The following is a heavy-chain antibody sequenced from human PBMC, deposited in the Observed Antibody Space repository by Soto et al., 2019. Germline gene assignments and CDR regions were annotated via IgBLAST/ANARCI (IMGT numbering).Heavy chain of an antibody. D-gene: IGHD7-27*01. V-gene: IGHV3-48*01. CDR2: ISSSSSVI. J-gene: IGHJ6*03. CDR1: GFILSDCA. Sequence: EVQLVESGGGLVQPGGSLRLSCATSGFILSDCAMNWVRQAPGKGLEWVSYISSSSSVIDYADSVKGRFTVSRDNARNSLYLQMSSLRAEDTAVYYCARDLSWGSNWYYYMDVWGKGTTVTVPS. CDR3: ARDLSWGSNWYYYMDV.